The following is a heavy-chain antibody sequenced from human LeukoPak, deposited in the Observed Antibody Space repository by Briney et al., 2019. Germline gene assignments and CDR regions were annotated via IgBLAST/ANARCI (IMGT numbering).Heavy chain of an antibody. V-gene: IGHV3-21*04. CDR3: ANIVVVPAAIGY. CDR1: GFTFSIYS. J-gene: IGHJ4*02. Sequence: AGGSLRLSCAASGFTFSIYSMNWVRQAPGKGLEWVSSISDGSTYIYYADSVKGRFTISRDNAKNSLYLQMNNLRAEDTAVYYCANIVVVPAAIGYWGQGTLVTVSS. D-gene: IGHD2-2*01. CDR2: ISDGSTYI.